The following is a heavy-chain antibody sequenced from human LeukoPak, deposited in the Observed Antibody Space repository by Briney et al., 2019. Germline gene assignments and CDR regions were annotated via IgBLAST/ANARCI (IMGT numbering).Heavy chain of an antibody. CDR2: ASWNSGSK. CDR3: AKDISAHIVVVTATRPGAFDI. D-gene: IGHD2-21*02. Sequence: ARYLRLYCAASGFTFDDYAMHWVRPAPGKGLEWVSGASWNSGSKGYEDSVKGRFTSSRDNAKNSLYLQMNSLRAEVTSLYYCAKDISAHIVVVTATRPGAFDIWGQGTMVTVSS. V-gene: IGHV3-9*01. J-gene: IGHJ3*02. CDR1: GFTFDDYA.